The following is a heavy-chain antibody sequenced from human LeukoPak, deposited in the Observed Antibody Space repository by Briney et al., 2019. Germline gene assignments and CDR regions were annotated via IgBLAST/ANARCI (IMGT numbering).Heavy chain of an antibody. CDR3: VRWSGTYPLYYLDY. CDR2: VRHDGVDK. J-gene: IGHJ4*02. CDR1: GFIFYDYG. D-gene: IGHD1-26*01. V-gene: IGHV3-30*02. Sequence: PGGSLRLSCTTSGFIFYDYGMHWVRRAPGKGLECVASVRHDGVDKYYSESVKGRFTISKDNTKNTVFLYMNSLRPEDTAVYHCVRWSGTYPLYYLDYWGQGTPVTVSS.